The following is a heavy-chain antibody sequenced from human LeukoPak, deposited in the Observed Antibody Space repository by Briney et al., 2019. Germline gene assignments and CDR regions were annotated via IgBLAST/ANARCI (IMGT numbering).Heavy chain of an antibody. CDR2: ISWNSGSI. D-gene: IGHD6-19*01. J-gene: IGHJ2*01. V-gene: IGHV3-9*01. CDR1: GFTFDDYA. Sequence: GGSLRLSCAASGFTFDDYAMHWVRQAPGKGLEWVSGISWNSGSIGCADSVKGRFTISRDNAKNSLYLQMNSLRAEDTALYYCAKDIGSSGHGYFDLWGRGTLVTVSS. CDR3: AKDIGSSGHGYFDL.